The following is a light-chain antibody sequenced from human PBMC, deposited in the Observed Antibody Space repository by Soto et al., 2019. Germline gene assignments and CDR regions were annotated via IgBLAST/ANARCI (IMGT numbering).Light chain of an antibody. CDR1: QDISNY. Sequence: DLPMTQSPSSLSASVGDRVTITCQASQDISNYLNWYQQKPGKAPKLLIYDASNLETGVPSRFSGSGSGTDFTFTISSLQPEDIATYYCQQYDNLPYTLGQGTKLEIK. CDR2: DAS. J-gene: IGKJ2*01. V-gene: IGKV1-33*01. CDR3: QQYDNLPYT.